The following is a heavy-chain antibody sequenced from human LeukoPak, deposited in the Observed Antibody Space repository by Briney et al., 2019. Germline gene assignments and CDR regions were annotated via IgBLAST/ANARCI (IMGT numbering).Heavy chain of an antibody. CDR3: ARDLSPVVRASPMGY. Sequence: GGSLRLSCAASGFTFTGYGMHWVRQSPGKGLEWVALITYDGYYKYYPDSVKGRFTISSDTSKNTLYLQMNSLRAEDTAVYYCARDLSPVVRASPMGYWGQGTLVTVSS. J-gene: IGHJ4*02. V-gene: IGHV3-30*03. D-gene: IGHD3-10*01. CDR2: ITYDGYYK. CDR1: GFTFTGYG.